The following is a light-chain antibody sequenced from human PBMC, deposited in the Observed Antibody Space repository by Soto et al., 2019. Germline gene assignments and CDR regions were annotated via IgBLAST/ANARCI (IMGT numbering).Light chain of an antibody. CDR3: AAWDDSLSGLYV. J-gene: IGLJ1*01. CDR1: SSNIGSNY. CDR2: RNN. Sequence: SVLTQPPSASRTPGQMVTISYSGSSSNIGSNYVYWFQQLPGTAPKLLIYRNNQRPSGVPDRFSGSKSGTSASLAISGLRSEDEADYYCAAWDDSLSGLYVFGTGTKVTVL. V-gene: IGLV1-47*01.